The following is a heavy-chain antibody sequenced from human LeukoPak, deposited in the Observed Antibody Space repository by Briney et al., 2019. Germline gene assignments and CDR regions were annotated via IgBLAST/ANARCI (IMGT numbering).Heavy chain of an antibody. CDR2: ISGSGGST. Sequence: GGSLRLSCAASGFTFSSYAMSWVRQAPGKGLEWVSAISGSGGSTYYADSVKGRFTISRDNSKNSLYLQMNSLRAEDTAVYYCAREVLLWFGESNSHFDYWGQGTLVTVSS. CDR1: GFTFSSYA. J-gene: IGHJ4*02. CDR3: AREVLLWFGESNSHFDY. V-gene: IGHV3-23*01. D-gene: IGHD3-10*01.